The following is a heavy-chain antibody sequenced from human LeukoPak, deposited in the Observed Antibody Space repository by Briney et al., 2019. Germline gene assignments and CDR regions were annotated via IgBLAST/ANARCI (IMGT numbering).Heavy chain of an antibody. V-gene: IGHV4-4*02. D-gene: IGHD3-10*01. J-gene: IGHJ4*02. CDR2: TFHGGST. CDR3: ARGEDHGSGTVHFDY. CDR1: GGSISSSNW. Sequence: PSETLSLTCAVSGGSISSSNWWSWVRQPPGKGLEWIGETFHGGSTNFNPSLKSRVTMSVDRSKNQFSLNLSSVTAADTAVYYCARGEDHGSGTVHFDYWGQGTLVTVSS.